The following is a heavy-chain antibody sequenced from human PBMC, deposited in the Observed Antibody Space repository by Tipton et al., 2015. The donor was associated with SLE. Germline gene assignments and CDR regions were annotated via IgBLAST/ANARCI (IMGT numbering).Heavy chain of an antibody. CDR1: GGTMSSGGYY. CDR3: ARAFGVFGGFGP. D-gene: IGHD3-3*01. V-gene: IGHV4-31*03. J-gene: IGHJ5*02. CDR2: IYYTGSS. Sequence: LRLSCTVSGGTMSSGGYYWTWDRQHPEKGLEWIGYIYYTGSSYYNPSLKSRLTISVDTSVNQFSLKLSFATAADTAVYFCARAFGVFGGFGPWGQGTLVTVSS.